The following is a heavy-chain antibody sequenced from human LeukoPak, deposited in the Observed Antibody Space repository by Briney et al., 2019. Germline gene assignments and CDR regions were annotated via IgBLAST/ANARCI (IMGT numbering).Heavy chain of an antibody. D-gene: IGHD3-3*01. CDR1: GFTFSSYA. V-gene: IGHV3-30*04. CDR3: ARGDHITISPFDP. Sequence: GGSLRLSCAASGFTFSSYAMHWVRQAPGKGLEWVAVISYDGSNKYYADSVKGRFTISRYNSKNTLYLQMNSLRAEDTAVYYCARGDHITISPFDPWGQGTLVTVSS. CDR2: ISYDGSNK. J-gene: IGHJ5*02.